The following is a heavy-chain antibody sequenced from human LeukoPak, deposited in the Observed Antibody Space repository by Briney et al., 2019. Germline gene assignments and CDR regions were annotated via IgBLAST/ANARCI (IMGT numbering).Heavy chain of an antibody. D-gene: IGHD3-22*01. CDR3: ATSSGYSGAEYFQH. CDR1: GFTFNDYG. J-gene: IGHJ1*01. V-gene: IGHV3-23*01. Sequence: GGSLRLSCAASGFTFNDYGMSWVRQAPGKGLEWVSGISGSGGDTYYADSVKGRFTISRDNSKNTLYLQMNSLRAEDTAVYYCATSSGYSGAEYFQHWGQGTLVTVSS. CDR2: ISGSGGDT.